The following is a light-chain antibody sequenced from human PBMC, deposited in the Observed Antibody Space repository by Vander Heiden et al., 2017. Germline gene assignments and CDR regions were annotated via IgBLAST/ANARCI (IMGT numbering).Light chain of an antibody. J-gene: IGKJ2*01. CDR2: GAS. CDR3: QQYYNWPYT. Sequence: EIEMTQSPVTLSVSPGEGATLSCRASQSLSSNLAWYQQKPGQAPRLLIYGASTRATGIPARFSGSGSGTEFSLTISSLQSEDFAVYYCQQYYNWPYTFGQGTKLDIK. CDR1: QSLSSN. V-gene: IGKV3-15*01.